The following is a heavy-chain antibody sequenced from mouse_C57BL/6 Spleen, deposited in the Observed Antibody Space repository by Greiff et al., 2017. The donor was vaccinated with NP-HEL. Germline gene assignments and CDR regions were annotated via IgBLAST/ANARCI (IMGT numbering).Heavy chain of an antibody. CDR2: IWSGGST. CDR3: AKNEDYDYDHYAMDY. Sequence: QVQLKESGPGLVQPSQSLSITCTVSGFSLTSYGVHWVRQPPGKGLEWLGVIWSGGSTDYNAAFISRLSISKDNSKSQVFFKMNSLQADDTAIYYCAKNEDYDYDHYAMDYWGQGTSVTVSS. V-gene: IGHV2-4*01. CDR1: GFSLTSYG. D-gene: IGHD2-4*01. J-gene: IGHJ4*01.